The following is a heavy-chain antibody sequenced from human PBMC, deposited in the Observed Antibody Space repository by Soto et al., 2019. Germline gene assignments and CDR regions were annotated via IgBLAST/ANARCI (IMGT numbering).Heavy chain of an antibody. Sequence: GGSLRLSCAASGFTFSNFWMHWVRQAPGKGLVWVSRIYSDGSGTTYADSVKGRFTISRDNAKSTLYLQMNSLRADDTALYYCAKAACTSSTCYSPDRWGQGTQVTVSS. D-gene: IGHD2-15*01. CDR3: AKAACTSSTCYSPDR. J-gene: IGHJ4*02. CDR2: IYSDGSGT. V-gene: IGHV3-74*01. CDR1: GFTFSNFW.